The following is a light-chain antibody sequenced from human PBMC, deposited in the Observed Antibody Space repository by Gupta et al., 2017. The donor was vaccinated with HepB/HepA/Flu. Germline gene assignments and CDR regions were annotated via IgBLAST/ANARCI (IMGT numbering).Light chain of an antibody. V-gene: IGKV3-15*01. Sequence: EMVMTQSPAILSVSPGERATLSCRTSQSVRRNLAWYQQKPGQSPRLLIYDASTRDTGVPVRFSGSGSGIDFTLTINRRRLEDFALYYCQQYKNWPPGTFGQGTKVEIK. CDR3: QQYKNWPPGT. J-gene: IGKJ1*01. CDR2: DAS. CDR1: QSVRRN.